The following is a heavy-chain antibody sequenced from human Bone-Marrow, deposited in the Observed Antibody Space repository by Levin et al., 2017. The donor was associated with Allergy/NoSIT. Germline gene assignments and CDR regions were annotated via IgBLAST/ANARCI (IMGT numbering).Heavy chain of an antibody. V-gene: IGHV4-61*01. CDR1: GGSVSSYSYY. J-gene: IGHJ4*02. D-gene: IGHD5-24*01. Sequence: GSLRLSCIVSGGSVSSYSYYWSWIRQPPGKGLEWIGYIYYSGSTNYNPSLESRVTISVDTSNNQFSLKLSSVTTADTAVYYCARYHDGYNSYYFDFWGQGTLVTVSS. CDR2: IYYSGST. CDR3: ARYHDGYNSYYFDF.